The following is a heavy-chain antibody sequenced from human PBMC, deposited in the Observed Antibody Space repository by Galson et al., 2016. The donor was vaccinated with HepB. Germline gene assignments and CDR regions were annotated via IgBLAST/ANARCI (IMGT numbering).Heavy chain of an antibody. CDR1: GGSINSIIAY. V-gene: IGHV4-39*01. CDR2: IYYTGSA. Sequence: SETLSLTCTVSGGSINSIIAYWGWIRQPPGKGLEWIGTIYYTGSASYSPSLNSRVTFSVEKSKNQFALHLSSVTAADTAVYSCARHSRPGGTSGYYYGMDVWGQGTTVTVSS. J-gene: IGHJ6*02. CDR3: ARHSRPGGTSGYYYGMDV. D-gene: IGHD1-1*01.